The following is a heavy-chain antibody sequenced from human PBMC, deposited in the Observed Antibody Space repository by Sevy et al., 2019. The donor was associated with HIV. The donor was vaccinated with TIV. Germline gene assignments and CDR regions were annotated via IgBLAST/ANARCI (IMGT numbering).Heavy chain of an antibody. CDR3: ARDLPHLLPWELSRGSDS. D-gene: IGHD1-26*01. Sequence: GGSLRLSCAASGFTFSSYAMSWVRQAPGKGLEWVSAISGSGGSTYYADSVKGRFTISRDNSKNTLYLQINSLRPEDTAVYYCARDLPHLLPWELSRGSDSWGQGTLVTVSS. CDR2: ISGSGGST. J-gene: IGHJ4*02. CDR1: GFTFSSYA. V-gene: IGHV3-23*01.